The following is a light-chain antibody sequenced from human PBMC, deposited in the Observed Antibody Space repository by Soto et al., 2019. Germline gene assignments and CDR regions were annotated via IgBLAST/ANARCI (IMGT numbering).Light chain of an antibody. CDR2: DAS. CDR1: QSLSSSY. Sequence: EIVLTHSPGTLSLSPGERATLSCGASQSLSSSYLAWYQQKPGLAPRLLIYDASSRATGIPDRFSGSGSGTDFTLTISRLEPEDFAVYYCQQYGSSPLTFGGGTKVDIK. J-gene: IGKJ4*01. CDR3: QQYGSSPLT. V-gene: IGKV3D-20*01.